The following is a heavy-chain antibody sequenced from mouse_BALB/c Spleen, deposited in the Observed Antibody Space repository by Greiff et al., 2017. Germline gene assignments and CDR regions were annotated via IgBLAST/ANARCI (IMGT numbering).Heavy chain of an antibody. CDR2: ISNLAYSI. J-gene: IGHJ3*01. CDR1: GFTFSDYG. D-gene: IGHD2-10*02. Sequence: EVMLVESGGGLVQPGGSRKLSCAASGFTFSDYGMAWVRQAPGKGPEWVAFISNLAYSIYYADTVTGRFTISRENAKNTLYLEMSSLRSEDTAMYYCAISYGNYGAWFAYWGQGTLVTVSA. CDR3: AISYGNYGAWFAY. V-gene: IGHV5-15*02.